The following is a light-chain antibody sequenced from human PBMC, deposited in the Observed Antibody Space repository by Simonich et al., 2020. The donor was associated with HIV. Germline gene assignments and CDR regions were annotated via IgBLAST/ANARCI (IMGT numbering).Light chain of an antibody. CDR1: QRVSSN. Sequence: EIVMTQSPATLSVSPGERATLSCRASQRVSSNLAWYQQKPGQAPRLLIYSSSSRATGIPDRFSGSGSGTDFTLTISRLEPEDFATYYCQQANSFPFTFGPGTKVDIK. CDR2: SSS. V-gene: IGKV3D-15*01. J-gene: IGKJ3*01. CDR3: QQANSFPFT.